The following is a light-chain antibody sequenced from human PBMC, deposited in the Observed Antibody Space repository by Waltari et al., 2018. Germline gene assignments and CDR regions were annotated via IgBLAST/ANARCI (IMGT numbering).Light chain of an antibody. Sequence: TVVTQEPSLSVSPGGTVTLTCGLSFGSVSTSNYPSWYQQTPGQAPRTLIYNTNPRPSGVPDRFSGSILGSKAALTVTGAQADDESEYYCLLYMGSGNSLFGGGTRLTV. CDR1: FGSVSTSNY. V-gene: IGLV8-61*01. J-gene: IGLJ2*01. CDR2: NTN. CDR3: LLYMGSGNSL.